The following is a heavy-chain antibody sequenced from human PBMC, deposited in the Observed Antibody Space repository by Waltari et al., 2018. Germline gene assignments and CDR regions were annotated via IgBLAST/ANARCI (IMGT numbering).Heavy chain of an antibody. D-gene: IGHD2-15*01. J-gene: IGHJ4*02. CDR1: GDSMTSTDC. CDR2: VRGDGKT. V-gene: IGHV4-4*02. Sequence: QLQLQESGPGLVKPSGTLSLTCTVSGDSMTSTDCWSWVRQPPRKGLEWVGQVRGDGKTNYNPSFAGGVAVSLDTSISQFSLRVTSATAADTAVYYCARDRGRGLYLDSWGQGTLVTVSP. CDR3: ARDRGRGLYLDS.